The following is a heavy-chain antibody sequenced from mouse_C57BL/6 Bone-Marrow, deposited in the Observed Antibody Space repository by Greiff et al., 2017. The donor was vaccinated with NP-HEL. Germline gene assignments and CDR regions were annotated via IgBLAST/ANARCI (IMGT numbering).Heavy chain of an antibody. D-gene: IGHD3-3*01. CDR1: GYTFTSYW. CDR3: TIGKGREFAD. CDR2: IHPSDSDT. V-gene: IGHV1-74*01. J-gene: IGHJ3*01. Sequence: VKLQQPGAELVKPGASVKVSCKASGYTFTSYWMHWVKQRPGQGLEWIGRIHPSDSDTHYNQKFKGKATLTVDKSSSTAYMQLSSLTAEDSAVYYWTIGKGREFADWGQGTLVTVSA.